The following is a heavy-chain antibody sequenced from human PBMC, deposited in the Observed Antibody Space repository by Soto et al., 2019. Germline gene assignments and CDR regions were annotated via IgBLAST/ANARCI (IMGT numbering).Heavy chain of an antibody. V-gene: IGHV1-69*13. CDR1: RVAFSKFI. CDR2: IIPIFGTA. CDR3: AKVRYSSPMGYYYGMDV. D-gene: IGHD6-19*01. Sequence: ASVKVSCKASRVAFSKFIVTWVRQAPGLGLEWVGGIIPIFGTANYAQKFQGRVTITADEYTSTSYMEVNNLRSEDTAVYYCAKVRYSSPMGYYYGMDVWGQGTTVTVSS. J-gene: IGHJ6*02.